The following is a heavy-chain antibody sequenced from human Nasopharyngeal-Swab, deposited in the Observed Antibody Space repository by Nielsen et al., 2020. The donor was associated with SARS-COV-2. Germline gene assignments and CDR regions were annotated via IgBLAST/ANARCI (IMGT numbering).Heavy chain of an antibody. CDR1: GFTFSSYS. Sequence: GESLKISCAASGFTFSSYSMNWVRQAPGKGLEWVSSISSSSSYIYYADSVKGRFTISRGNAKNSLYLQMNSLRAEDTAVYYCARDTEGNFDYWGQGTLVTVSS. CDR2: ISSSSSYI. J-gene: IGHJ4*02. D-gene: IGHD3-10*01. CDR3: ARDTEGNFDY. V-gene: IGHV3-21*01.